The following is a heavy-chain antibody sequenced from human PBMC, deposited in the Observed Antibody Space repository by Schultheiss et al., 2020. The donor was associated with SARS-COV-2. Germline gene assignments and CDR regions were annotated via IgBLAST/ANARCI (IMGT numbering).Heavy chain of an antibody. V-gene: IGHV4-39*07. Sequence: SETLSLTCTVSGGSISSSSYYWGWIRQPPGKGLEWIGSIYYSGRTNYNPSLKSRVTISVDTSKNQFSLKLSSVTAADTAVYYCASWWQNFDYWGQGTLVTVSS. CDR2: IYYSGRT. J-gene: IGHJ4*02. CDR1: GGSISSSSYY. D-gene: IGHD2-15*01. CDR3: ASWWQNFDY.